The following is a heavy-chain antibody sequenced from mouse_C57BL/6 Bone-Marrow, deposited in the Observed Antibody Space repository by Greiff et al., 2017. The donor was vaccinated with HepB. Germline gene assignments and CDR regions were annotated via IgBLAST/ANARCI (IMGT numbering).Heavy chain of an antibody. CDR2: IRNKANNHAT. J-gene: IGHJ3*01. CDR3: TSDLYGLFAY. CDR1: GFTFSDAW. Sequence: EVKLMESGGGLVQPGGSMKLSCAASGFTFSDAWMDWVRQSPEKGLEWVAEIRNKANNHATYYAESVKGRFTISRDDSKSSVYLQMNSLRAEDTGIYYCTSDLYGLFAYWGQGTLVTVSA. V-gene: IGHV6-6*01. D-gene: IGHD1-2*01.